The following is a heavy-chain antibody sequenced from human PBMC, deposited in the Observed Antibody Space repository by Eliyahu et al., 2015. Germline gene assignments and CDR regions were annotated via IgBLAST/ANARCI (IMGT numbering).Heavy chain of an antibody. V-gene: IGHV3-23*01. Sequence: EVQLLESGGGLVQPGGSLRLSCXASGFTFSSYAMXWVRQAPGKGLEWVXAISXXGGSTYYADXXKGRFTISRDNSKNTLYLQMNSLRAEDTAVYYCAKATSLWFGESPFDYWGQGTLVTVSS. CDR2: ISXXGGST. D-gene: IGHD3-10*01. CDR3: AKATSLWFGESPFDY. J-gene: IGHJ4*02. CDR1: GFTFSSYA.